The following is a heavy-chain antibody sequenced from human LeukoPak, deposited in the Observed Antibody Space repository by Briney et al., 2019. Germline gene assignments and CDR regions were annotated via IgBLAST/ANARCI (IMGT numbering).Heavy chain of an antibody. J-gene: IGHJ4*02. V-gene: IGHV3-30-3*01. Sequence: GRSSRLSCAASGFTFSSYAMHWVRQAPGKGLEWVAVISYDGSNKYYADSVKGRFTISRDNSKNTLYLQMNSLRAEDTAVYYCARGWYYYDSSGLPYWGQGTLVTVSS. CDR1: GFTFSSYA. CDR3: ARGWYYYDSSGLPY. D-gene: IGHD3-22*01. CDR2: ISYDGSNK.